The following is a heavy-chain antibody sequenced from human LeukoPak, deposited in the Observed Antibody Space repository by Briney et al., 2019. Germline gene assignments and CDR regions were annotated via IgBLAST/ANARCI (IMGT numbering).Heavy chain of an antibody. V-gene: IGHV3-23*01. CDR2: ISGGSGST. CDR1: GFTSSSYA. CDR3: AKHRFESGGYHSTD. J-gene: IGHJ4*02. Sequence: GGSLRLSCAASGFTSSSYAMSWVRQAPGKGLAWVSTISGGSGSTYCADSVKGRFTISRDNSKNTLYLQMNSLRDEDTAVYYCAKHRFESGGYHSTDWGQGTLVNVSS. D-gene: IGHD3-22*01.